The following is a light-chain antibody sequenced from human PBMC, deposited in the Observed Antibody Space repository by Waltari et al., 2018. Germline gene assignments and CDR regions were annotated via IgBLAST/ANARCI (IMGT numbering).Light chain of an antibody. V-gene: IGLV6-57*04. CDR1: SGSIAGKF. CDR3: QTYDVTNVI. CDR2: NDN. Sequence: NFMLTQPHSVSESPGKTETISCTRSSGSIAGKFVQWYQQRPGRVPTAVIYNDNQRPSVVPNRFSGSIDTYSNSASLTISGLRTEDEADYYCQTYDVTNVIFGGGTKLTV. J-gene: IGLJ2*01.